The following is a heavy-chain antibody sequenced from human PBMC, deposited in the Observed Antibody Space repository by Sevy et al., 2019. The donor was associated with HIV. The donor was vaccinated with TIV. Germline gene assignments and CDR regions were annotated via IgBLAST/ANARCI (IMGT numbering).Heavy chain of an antibody. V-gene: IGHV3-74*01. CDR1: GFTFGSYW. D-gene: IGHD3-10*01. CDR3: ARASGRTYPEYFDY. J-gene: IGHJ4*02. Sequence: GGSLRLSCAASGFTFGSYWMHWVRQAPGKGLVWVSRIYADGSVTAYVDSVEGRFTISRDNTKNTVYLQMNSLRTEDTAVYYCARASGRTYPEYFDYWGQGTLVTVSS. CDR2: IYADGSVT.